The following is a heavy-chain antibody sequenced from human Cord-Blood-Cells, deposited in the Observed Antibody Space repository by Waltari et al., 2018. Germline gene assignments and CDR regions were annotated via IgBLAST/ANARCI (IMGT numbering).Heavy chain of an antibody. CDR3: ARDRGHDAFDI. CDR1: GFTVRRNY. CDR2: IYSGGST. J-gene: IGHJ3*02. Sequence: EVQLVESGGGLVQHGGSLRLPCAASGFTVRRNYMSWVRQAPGKGLEWVSVIYSGGSTYYADSVKGRFTISRHNSKNTLYLQMNSLRAEDTAVYYCARDRGHDAFDIWGQGTMVTVSS. D-gene: IGHD3-10*01. V-gene: IGHV3-53*04.